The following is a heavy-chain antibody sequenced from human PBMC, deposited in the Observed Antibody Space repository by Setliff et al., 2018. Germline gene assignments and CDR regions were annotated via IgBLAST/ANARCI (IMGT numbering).Heavy chain of an antibody. CDR1: GVSISSYY. D-gene: IGHD6-6*01. CDR3: ARDPSSVAARPGY. J-gene: IGHJ4*02. CDR2: IQKSGST. Sequence: PSETLSLTCNVSGVSISSYYWSWIRQPPGKGLESIGYIQKSGSTNYNPSLMSRVSISVDTSKNQFSLKLTSVTAADTAVYYCARDPSSVAARPGYWGQGTLVTVSS. V-gene: IGHV4-59*12.